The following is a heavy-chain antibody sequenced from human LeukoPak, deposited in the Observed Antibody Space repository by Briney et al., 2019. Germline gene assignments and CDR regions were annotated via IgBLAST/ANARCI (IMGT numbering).Heavy chain of an antibody. CDR3: TRYYSSGWYKLDY. Sequence: GGSLRLSCTASGFTFGDYAMSWFRQAPGKGLEWVGFIRSKAYGGTTEYAASVIGRFTISRDDSKSIAYLRMNSLKTEDTAVYYCTRYYSSGWYKLDYWGQGTLVTVSS. J-gene: IGHJ4*02. D-gene: IGHD6-19*01. CDR2: IRSKAYGGTT. CDR1: GFTFGDYA. V-gene: IGHV3-49*03.